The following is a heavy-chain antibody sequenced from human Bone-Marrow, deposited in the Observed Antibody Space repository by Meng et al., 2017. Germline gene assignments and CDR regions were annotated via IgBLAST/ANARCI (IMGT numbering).Heavy chain of an antibody. J-gene: IGHJ5*02. D-gene: IGHD3-3*01. CDR3: ARQGFLEWLLYRGNWFDP. Sequence: QVQVQQWGEGLLKPSETRSLTCAVYGGSFSAYDWSWIGQPPGRGLGWLGQMNHSGSTNDNPSLKSRVTISVDTSKNQFSLKLSSVTAAETAVYYCARQGFLEWLLYRGNWFDPWGQGTLVTVSS. V-gene: IGHV4-34*01. CDR1: GGSFSAYD. CDR2: MNHSGST.